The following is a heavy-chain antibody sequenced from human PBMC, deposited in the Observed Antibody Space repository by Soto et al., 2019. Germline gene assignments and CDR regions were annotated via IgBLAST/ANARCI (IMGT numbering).Heavy chain of an antibody. CDR3: ARDSVLNYGDYLGAFDI. Sequence: QVQLQESGPGLVKPSQTLSLTCTVSGGSISSGGYYWSWIRQHPGKGLEWIGYIYYSGSTYYNPSLKSRVTISVDTSKNQFSLKLSSVTAADTAVYYCARDSVLNYGDYLGAFDIWGQGTMVTVSS. CDR1: GGSISSGGYY. D-gene: IGHD4-17*01. J-gene: IGHJ3*02. CDR2: IYYSGST. V-gene: IGHV4-31*03.